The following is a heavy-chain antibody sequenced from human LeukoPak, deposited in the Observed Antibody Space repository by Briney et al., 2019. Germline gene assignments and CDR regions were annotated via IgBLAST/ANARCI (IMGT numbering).Heavy chain of an antibody. CDR3: ARDEEYSSGSFNY. CDR2: IWYDGSNK. J-gene: IGHJ4*02. D-gene: IGHD6-19*01. CDR1: GFTFSSYG. V-gene: IGHV3-33*01. Sequence: GGSLRLSCAASGFTFSSYGMHWVRQAPGKGLEWVAVIWYDGSNKYYADSVKGRFTISRDNSKNTLYLQMNSLRAEDTAVYYCARDEEYSSGSFNYWGQGTLVTVSS.